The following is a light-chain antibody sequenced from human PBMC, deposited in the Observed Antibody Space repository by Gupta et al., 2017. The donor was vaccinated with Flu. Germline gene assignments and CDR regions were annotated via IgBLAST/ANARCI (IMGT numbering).Light chain of an antibody. Sequence: EIVLTQSPGTLSWSPGEGPTLSCRASQSVSNFYLAWYQQKPGQAPRLLIYGASSRASGIPDRFSGSGCGTDFTLTINSREPEDVAVYYCQQKDSSPFNFGQGTQLEI. CDR2: GAS. J-gene: IGKJ2*01. CDR1: QSVSNFY. V-gene: IGKV3-20*01. CDR3: QQKDSSPFN.